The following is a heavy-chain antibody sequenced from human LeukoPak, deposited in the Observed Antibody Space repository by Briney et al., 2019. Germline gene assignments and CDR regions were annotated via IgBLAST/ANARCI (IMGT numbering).Heavy chain of an antibody. V-gene: IGHV3-21*01. Sequence: PGGSLRLSCAASGFTFSSYSMNWVRQAPGKGLEWVSSISSSSSYIYYADSVKGRFTISRDNAKNSLYLQMNSLRAEDTAVYYCAKIRGVTRYYFDYWGQGTLVTVSS. CDR2: ISSSSSYI. J-gene: IGHJ4*02. CDR3: AKIRGVTRYYFDY. CDR1: GFTFSSYS. D-gene: IGHD3-10*01.